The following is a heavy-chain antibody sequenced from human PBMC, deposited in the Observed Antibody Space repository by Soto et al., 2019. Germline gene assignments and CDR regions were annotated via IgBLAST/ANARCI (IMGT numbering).Heavy chain of an antibody. CDR1: GFTFSSYG. D-gene: IGHD1-26*01. V-gene: IGHV3-33*01. Sequence: QVQLVESGGGVVQPGRSLRLSCAASGFTFSSYGMHWVGQAPGKGLEGVAVIWYDGSNKHYADPVKGRFTIYRDNSKNTRSLQMNSLRAEDTAIYYCARDIDWYSNSSGFDNWGQGTLVTVSS. CDR2: IWYDGSNK. CDR3: ARDIDWYSNSSGFDN. J-gene: IGHJ4*02.